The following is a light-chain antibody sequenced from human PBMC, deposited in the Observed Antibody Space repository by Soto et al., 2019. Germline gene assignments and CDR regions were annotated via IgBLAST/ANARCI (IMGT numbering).Light chain of an antibody. CDR1: QSLVYADGNTY. CDR2: KVF. CDR3: MQTAHWPYT. Sequence: DVVMTQSPLSLPVTLGQSASISCTSSQSLVYADGNTYLNWLQQRPGQSPRRLIYKVFNRDSGVPDRFSDSASGSEFTLTISRVEAEDIGVYYCMQTAHWPYTFGRGTKLEIK. J-gene: IGKJ2*01. V-gene: IGKV2-30*01.